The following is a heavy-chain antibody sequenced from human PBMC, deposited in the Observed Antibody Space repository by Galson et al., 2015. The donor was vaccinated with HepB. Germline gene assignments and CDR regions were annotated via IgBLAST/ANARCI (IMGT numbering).Heavy chain of an antibody. CDR1: GFTFSSYS. J-gene: IGHJ6*02. Sequence: SLRLSCAASGFTFSSYSMNWVRQAPGKGPEWVSYISSSSTIYYADSVKGRFTISRDNAKNSLYLQMNSLRDEDTAVYYCARDSARRWVRYGMDVWGQGTTVTVSS. CDR3: ARDSARRWVRYGMDV. V-gene: IGHV3-48*02. D-gene: IGHD6-6*01. CDR2: ISSSSTI.